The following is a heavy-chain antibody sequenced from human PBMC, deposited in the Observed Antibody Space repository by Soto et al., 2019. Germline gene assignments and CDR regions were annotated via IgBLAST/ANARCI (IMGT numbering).Heavy chain of an antibody. CDR1: GGALSSGGYS. V-gene: IGHV4-30-2*01. CDR2: IYHSGST. Sequence: SETPSPTCAVSGGALSSGGYSWSWIRQPPGKGLEWIGYIYHSGSTYYNPSLKSRVTISIDRSKNQFSLKLSSVTAADTAVYYGARRGAAAGTGFDEWGQGTLVTVSS. CDR3: ARRGAAAGTGFDE. J-gene: IGHJ4*02. D-gene: IGHD6-13*01.